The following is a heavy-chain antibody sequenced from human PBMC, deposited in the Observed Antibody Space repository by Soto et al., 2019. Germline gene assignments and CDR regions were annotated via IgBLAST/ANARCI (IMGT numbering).Heavy chain of an antibody. V-gene: IGHV3-74*01. CDR1: GFTFSSYW. CDR3: ARDLDGYSSSWQNYYYYGMDV. Sequence: PGGSLRLSCAASGFTFSSYWMHWVRQAPGKGLVWVSRINSDGSSTSYEDSVKGRFTISRDNAKNTLYLQMNSLRAEDTAVYYCARDLDGYSSSWQNYYYYGMDVWGQGTTVTVSS. D-gene: IGHD6-13*01. CDR2: INSDGSST. J-gene: IGHJ6*02.